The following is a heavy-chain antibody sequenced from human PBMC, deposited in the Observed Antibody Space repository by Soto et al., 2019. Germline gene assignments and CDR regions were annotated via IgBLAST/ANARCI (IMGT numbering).Heavy chain of an antibody. Sequence: QVQLVKSGAEVKKPGASVKVSCKASGYTFTSYGISWMRQAPGQGLEWMGWISAYNGNTNYAQKLQGRVTMTTDTSTSTAYMELRSLRSDDTAVYYCARLAYCGGDCYSGIDYWGQGTLVTVSS. CDR2: ISAYNGNT. J-gene: IGHJ4*02. D-gene: IGHD2-21*02. V-gene: IGHV1-18*01. CDR1: GYTFTSYG. CDR3: ARLAYCGGDCYSGIDY.